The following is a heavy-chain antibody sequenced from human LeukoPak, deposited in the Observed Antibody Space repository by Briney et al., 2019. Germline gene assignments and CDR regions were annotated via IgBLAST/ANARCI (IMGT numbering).Heavy chain of an antibody. CDR3: ARDGLPAVDRWFDP. CDR2: IYTSGST. CDR1: CGASRRGGDY. D-gene: IGHD3-22*01. J-gene: IGHJ5*02. V-gene: IGHV4-61*02. Sequence: RCITCGGSCGASRRGGDYRRGIRQPGGKGLGGIGRIYTSGSTNSNPYLRRRVTISVVTSKNQLSLKLSSVPAADTAVYYCARDGLPAVDRWFDPWGQGTLVTVSS.